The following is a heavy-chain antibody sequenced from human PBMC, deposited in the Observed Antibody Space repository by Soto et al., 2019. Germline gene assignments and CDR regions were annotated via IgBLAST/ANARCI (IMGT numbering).Heavy chain of an antibody. CDR3: ARDSPSGSYYYFDY. CDR1: GLTFSSYA. CDR2: ISYDGSNK. V-gene: IGHV3-30-3*01. J-gene: IGHJ4*02. D-gene: IGHD1-26*01. Sequence: PGGSLRLSCAASGLTFSSYAMHWVRQAPGKGLEWVAVISYDGSNKCYADSVKGRFTISRDNSKNTLYLQMNSLRAEDTAVYYCARDSPSGSYYYFDYWGQGTLVTVSS.